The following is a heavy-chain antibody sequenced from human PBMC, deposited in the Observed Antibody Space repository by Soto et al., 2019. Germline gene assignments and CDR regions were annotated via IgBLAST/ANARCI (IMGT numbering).Heavy chain of an antibody. D-gene: IGHD6-13*01. CDR3: AKDIAAATYYFDY. CDR2: IKQDGSEK. V-gene: IGHV3-7*03. CDR1: GFTFSSYW. Sequence: EVQLVESGGGLVQPGGSLRLSCAASGFTFSSYWMSWVRQAPGKGLEWVANIKQDGSEKYYVDSVKGRFTISRDNAKNSLYLQMNSLRAEDTAVYYCAKDIAAATYYFDYWGQGTLVTVSS. J-gene: IGHJ4*02.